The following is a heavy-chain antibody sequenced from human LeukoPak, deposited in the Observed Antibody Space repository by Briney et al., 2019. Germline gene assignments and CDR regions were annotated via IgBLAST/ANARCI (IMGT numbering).Heavy chain of an antibody. Sequence: GSLRLSCAASGFTFSSYGMHWVRQAPGKGLEWVAVISYDGSNKYYADSVKGRFTISRDNSKNTLYLQMNSLRAEDTAVYYCAKDRLIAVAGTVGYYFDYWGQGTLVTVSS. D-gene: IGHD6-19*01. CDR2: ISYDGSNK. CDR3: AKDRLIAVAGTVGYYFDY. CDR1: GFTFSSYG. V-gene: IGHV3-30*18. J-gene: IGHJ4*02.